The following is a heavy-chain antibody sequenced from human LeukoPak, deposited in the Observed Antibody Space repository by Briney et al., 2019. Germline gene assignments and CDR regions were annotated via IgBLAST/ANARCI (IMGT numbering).Heavy chain of an antibody. D-gene: IGHD2-21*02. V-gene: IGHV3-23*01. CDR2: ISGSGGST. CDR3: ATHGRRLVVTLIHFDY. J-gene: IGHJ4*02. Sequence: GGSLRLSCAASGFTFSSYAMSWVRQAPGKGLEWVSAISGSGGSTYYADSVKGRFTISRDNSKNTLYLQMNSLRAEDTAVYHCATHGRRLVVTLIHFDYWGQGTLVTVSS. CDR1: GFTFSSYA.